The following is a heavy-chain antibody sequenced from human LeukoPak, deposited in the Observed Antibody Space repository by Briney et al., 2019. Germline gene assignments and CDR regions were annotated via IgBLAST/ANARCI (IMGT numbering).Heavy chain of an antibody. V-gene: IGHV4-39*07. Sequence: SETLSLTCTVSGGSISSSSYYWGWIRQPPGKGLEWIGSIYYSGSTYYNPSLKSRVTISLDTSKNQFSLKLTSVTAADTAVYYCARVNGDAHNKSDYWGQGTLVTVSS. J-gene: IGHJ4*02. CDR3: ARVNGDAHNKSDY. D-gene: IGHD5-24*01. CDR2: IYYSGST. CDR1: GGSISSSSYY.